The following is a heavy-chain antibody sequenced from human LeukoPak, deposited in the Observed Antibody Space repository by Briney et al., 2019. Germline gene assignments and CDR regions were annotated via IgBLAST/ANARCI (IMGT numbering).Heavy chain of an antibody. D-gene: IGHD3-9*01. V-gene: IGHV1-46*01. Sequence: GASVKVSCKASGYTFTSYYMHWVRQAPGQGLQWMGIINPSGGSTTYAQKFQGRVTMTRDTSTSTVYMELSSLRSEDTAVYYCARGPYYDISQPSLGPDDYWGQGTLVTVSS. CDR2: INPSGGST. CDR3: ARGPYYDISQPSLGPDDY. CDR1: GYTFTSYY. J-gene: IGHJ4*02.